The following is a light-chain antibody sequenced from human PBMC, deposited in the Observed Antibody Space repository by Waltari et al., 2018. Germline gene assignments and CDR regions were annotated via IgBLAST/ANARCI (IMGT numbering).Light chain of an antibody. CDR1: QSVSSSY. CDR2: GAS. CDR3: QQYGSSLL. Sequence: EIVLTQSPGTLSLSPGERATLSCRASQSVSSSYLAWYQQKPGQAPRLLIYGASSRATGSPDRFSGSGSGTDFTLTISRLEPEDFAVYHCQQYGSSLLFGPGTKVDIK. V-gene: IGKV3-20*01. J-gene: IGKJ3*01.